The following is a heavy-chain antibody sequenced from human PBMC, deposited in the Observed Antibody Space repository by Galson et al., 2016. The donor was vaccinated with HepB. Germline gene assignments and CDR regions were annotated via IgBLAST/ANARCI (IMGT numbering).Heavy chain of an antibody. D-gene: IGHD1-26*01. V-gene: IGHV1-2*04. Sequence: SVKVSCKASGYTFSAYYIHWVRQAPGQGLEWMGWINPNTGGTKHAQKFQGWVTLTRDTSISTAYMELTSLRSNDTAVYYCARERWVVGARKYYYGMDVWGQGATVTVSS. CDR3: ARERWVVGARKYYYGMDV. J-gene: IGHJ6*02. CDR2: INPNTGGT. CDR1: GYTFSAYY.